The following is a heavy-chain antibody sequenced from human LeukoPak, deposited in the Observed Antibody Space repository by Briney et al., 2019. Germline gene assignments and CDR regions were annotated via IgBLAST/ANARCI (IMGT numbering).Heavy chain of an antibody. V-gene: IGHV3-74*01. D-gene: IGHD3-10*01. CDR3: TRAERNSYGSGSYNY. CDR1: GFTLSSYW. Sequence: GGSLRLSCAASGFTLSSYWMHWVRQAPWKGLVWVSRINSDGRSTSYADAVKGRFTISRDNAQNTLYLQMNSLRAEDTAVYYCTRAERNSYGSGSYNYWGQGTLVTVSS. CDR2: INSDGRST. J-gene: IGHJ4*02.